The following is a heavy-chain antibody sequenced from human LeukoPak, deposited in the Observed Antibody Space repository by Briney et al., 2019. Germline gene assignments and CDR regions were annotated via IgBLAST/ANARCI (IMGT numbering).Heavy chain of an antibody. CDR1: GGSISSAVYY. CDR3: ARGVKGLRGAFDI. J-gene: IGHJ3*02. V-gene: IGHV4-31*03. D-gene: IGHD3-10*01. CDR2: IYYSGST. Sequence: SETLSLTCTVSGGSISSAVYYWSWIRQHPGKGLEWIGYIYYSGSTYSNPSLKSRLTMSVDISKNQFSLKLSSVTAADTAVYYCARGVKGLRGAFDIWGQGTMVTVSS.